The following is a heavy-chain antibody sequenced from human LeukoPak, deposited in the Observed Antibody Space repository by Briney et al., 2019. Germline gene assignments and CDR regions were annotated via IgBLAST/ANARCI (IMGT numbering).Heavy chain of an antibody. Sequence: ASVKVSCKASGYTFSGFYVHWVRQPPGQGLEWMGIIKVSGGRTEYAQKFQGRVTVTRDMSTSTVYMELNNLRSEDTAVYYCAREPPESYYFDNWGQGTLVTVSS. V-gene: IGHV1-46*01. J-gene: IGHJ4*02. CDR3: AREPPESYYFDN. CDR1: GYTFSGFY. CDR2: IKVSGGRT.